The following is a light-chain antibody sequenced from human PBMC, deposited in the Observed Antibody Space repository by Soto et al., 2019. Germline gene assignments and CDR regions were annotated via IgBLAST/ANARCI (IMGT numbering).Light chain of an antibody. J-gene: IGLJ1*01. CDR3: SSYTSSSTYG. V-gene: IGLV2-18*02. CDR2: EVS. CDR1: SSDVGSYNR. Sequence: QSVLTQPPSVSWSPGQSVAISCTGTSSDVGSYNRVSWYQQPPGTAPKVMIYEVSNRPSGVPDRFSGSKSGNTASLTISGLQAEDEADYYCSSYTSSSTYGFGTGTKVTVL.